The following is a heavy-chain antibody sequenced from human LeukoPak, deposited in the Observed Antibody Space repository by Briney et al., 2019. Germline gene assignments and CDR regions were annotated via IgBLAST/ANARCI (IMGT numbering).Heavy chain of an antibody. Sequence: PSETLSLTCTVSGGSISSSSYYWGWIRQSPGKGLEWIGSVFYSGSSYCNPSLKSRVTISADTSKNQFSLKLSSVTAADTAVYYCARLGMHERWLQLVDYWGQGALVTVSS. J-gene: IGHJ4*02. CDR3: ARLGMHERWLQLVDY. CDR2: VFYSGSS. D-gene: IGHD5-24*01. V-gene: IGHV4-39*01. CDR1: GGSISSSSYY.